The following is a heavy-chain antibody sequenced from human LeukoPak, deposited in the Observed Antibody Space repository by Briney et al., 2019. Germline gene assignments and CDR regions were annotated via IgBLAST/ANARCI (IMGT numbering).Heavy chain of an antibody. J-gene: IGHJ4*02. CDR1: GYTFXXYY. V-gene: IGHV1-2*02. D-gene: IGHD3-22*01. CDR3: AREYYDSSGYYFQRGRFDY. Sequence: SVTVSCXASGYTFXXYYMHWVRQAPGQGLEWMGWINPNSGGTNYAQKFQGRVTMTRDTSISTAYMEVSRLRSDDTAVYYCAREYYDSSGYYFQRGRFDYWGQGTLVTVSS. CDR2: INPNSGGT.